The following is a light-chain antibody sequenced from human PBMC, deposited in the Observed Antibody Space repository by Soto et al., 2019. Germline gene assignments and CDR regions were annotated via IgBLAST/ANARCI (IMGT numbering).Light chain of an antibody. CDR1: SGHSXHA. CDR3: QTWXTGIHVV. V-gene: IGLV4-69*01. CDR2: LDSDGSH. J-gene: IGLJ2*01. Sequence: QLVLTQSPSASASLGASVKLTCTLSSGHSXHAIAWHQQQPEKGPRYLMKLDSDGSHTKGDAIPDRFSGSSSGAERYLTISSLQSEDEADYYCQTWXTGIHVVFGGGTKLTVL.